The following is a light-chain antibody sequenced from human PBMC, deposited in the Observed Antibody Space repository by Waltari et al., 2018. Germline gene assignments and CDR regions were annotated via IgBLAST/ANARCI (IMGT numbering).Light chain of an antibody. V-gene: IGKV2-30*02. J-gene: IGKJ1*01. CDR1: QSLVHSDGKTY. CDR3: MQATHWPLT. Sequence: DVVMTQSPLSLPVTLGQPASISCRSSQSLVHSDGKTYLNWFQQRPGQSPRRLIYKVFNLDSGVPDRFGGRGSGTYFTLTISRVEADDVAVYYCMQATHWPLTFGQGTKVEIK. CDR2: KVF.